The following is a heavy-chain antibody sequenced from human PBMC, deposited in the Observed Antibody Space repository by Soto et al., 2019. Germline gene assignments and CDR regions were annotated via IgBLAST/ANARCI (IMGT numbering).Heavy chain of an antibody. J-gene: IGHJ4*02. Sequence: GGSLRLSCAASGFTFSSYAMSWVRQAPGKGLEWVSAISGSGGSTYYADSVKGRFTISRDNSKNTLYLQMNSLRAEGTAVYYCAKLSSPVNDYGDYWGQGTLVTVSS. CDR1: GFTFSSYA. V-gene: IGHV3-23*01. CDR3: AKLSSPVNDYGDY. D-gene: IGHD2-8*01. CDR2: ISGSGGST.